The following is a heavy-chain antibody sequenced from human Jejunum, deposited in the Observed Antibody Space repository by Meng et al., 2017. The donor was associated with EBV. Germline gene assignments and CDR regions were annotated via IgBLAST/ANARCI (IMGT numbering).Heavy chain of an antibody. Sequence: VQLVGSGGGFVKPGESLRLSCAASGFTFTNSHMTWVRQAPGKGLEWVGRIKRTTDGGTTDYAAPVKGRFTISRDDSKNTLYLQMNSLKTEDTAVYYCTDVGGDMIWGQGILVTVSS. CDR3: TDVGGDMI. CDR2: IKRTTDGGTT. J-gene: IGHJ4*02. CDR1: GFTFTNSH. V-gene: IGHV3-15*01. D-gene: IGHD3-16*01.